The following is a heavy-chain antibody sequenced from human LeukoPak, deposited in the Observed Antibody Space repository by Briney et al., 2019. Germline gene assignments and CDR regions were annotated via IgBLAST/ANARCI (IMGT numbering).Heavy chain of an antibody. J-gene: IGHJ3*02. D-gene: IGHD2-15*01. V-gene: IGHV4-59*01. CDR3: ARDVLQAFDI. CDR1: GGSISSYY. CDR2: IYYSGST. Sequence: PSETLSLTCTVSGGSISSYYWSWIRQPPGKGLEWIGYIYYSGSTSYNPSLKSRVTISVDTSKNQFSLKLSSVTAADTAVYYCARDVLQAFDIWGQGTMVTVSS.